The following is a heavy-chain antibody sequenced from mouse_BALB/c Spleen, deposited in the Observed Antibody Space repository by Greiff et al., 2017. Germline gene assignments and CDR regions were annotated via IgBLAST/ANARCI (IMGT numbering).Heavy chain of an antibody. CDR2: IYPGDGDT. V-gene: IGHV1-82*01. Sequence: QVQLQQSGPELVKPGASVKISCKASGYTFSSSWMNWVKQRPGQGLEWIGRIYPGDGDTNYNGKFKGKATLTADKSSSTAYMQLSSLTSVDSAFYFCARSWLLSYAMDYWGQGTSVTVSS. D-gene: IGHD2-3*01. CDR3: ARSWLLSYAMDY. J-gene: IGHJ4*01. CDR1: GYTFSSSW.